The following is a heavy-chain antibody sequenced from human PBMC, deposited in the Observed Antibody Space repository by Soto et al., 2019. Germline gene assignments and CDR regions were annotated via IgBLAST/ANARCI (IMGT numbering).Heavy chain of an antibody. CDR1: GFTFSNAL. D-gene: IGHD3-9*01. Sequence: GGSLRLSCAASGFTFSNALMSWVRQAPGKGLEWVGRIKSKTDGGTTDYAAPVKGRFTISRDDSKNTLYLQMNSLKTEDTAVYYCTTDEVDYDILTGYYNDGWFDPWGQGTLVTVSS. CDR3: TTDEVDYDILTGYYNDGWFDP. V-gene: IGHV3-15*01. J-gene: IGHJ5*02. CDR2: IKSKTDGGTT.